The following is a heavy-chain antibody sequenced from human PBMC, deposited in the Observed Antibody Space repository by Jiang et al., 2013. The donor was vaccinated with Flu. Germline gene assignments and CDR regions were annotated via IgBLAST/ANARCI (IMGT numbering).Heavy chain of an antibody. Sequence: GDYYWSWIRQPPGKGLEWIGYVYNSGSTNYNPSLKSRVTISVDTSKNQFSLKLSSVTAADTAVYYCARRIGTRPVYAFDIWGQGTMVTVSS. CDR1: GDYY. J-gene: IGHJ3*02. V-gene: IGHV4-61*08. CDR3: ARRIGTRPVYAFDI. D-gene: IGHD6-6*01. CDR2: VYNSGST.